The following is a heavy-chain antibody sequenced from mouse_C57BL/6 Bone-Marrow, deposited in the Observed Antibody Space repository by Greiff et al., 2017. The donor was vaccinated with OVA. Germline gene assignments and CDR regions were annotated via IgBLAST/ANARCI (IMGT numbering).Heavy chain of an antibody. CDR1: GYTFTSYW. J-gene: IGHJ1*03. D-gene: IGHD2-3*01. CDR3: ARLDGYYYWYFDV. Sequence: VQLQQPGAELVKPGASVKLSCKASGYTFTSYWMQWVKQRPGQGLEWIGEIDPSDSYTNYNQKFKGKATLTVDTSSSTAYMQLSSLTSEDSAVYYCARLDGYYYWYFDVWGTGTTVTVSS. V-gene: IGHV1-50*01. CDR2: IDPSDSYT.